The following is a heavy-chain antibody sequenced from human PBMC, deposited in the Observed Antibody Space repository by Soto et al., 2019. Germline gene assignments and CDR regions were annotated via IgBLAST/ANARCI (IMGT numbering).Heavy chain of an antibody. D-gene: IGHD2-8*02. CDR2: ILVDGRT. CDR3: AKATATGGGAFDI. Sequence: LRLSCAASEFICSSYDMSWVRQAPGKGLEWVSTILVDGRTFYVDSVKGRFTISRDTSQNTVYLQMNSLTAGDTALYYCAKATATGGGAFDICGQGTMVTVSS. CDR1: EFICSSYD. J-gene: IGHJ3*02. V-gene: IGHV3-23*01.